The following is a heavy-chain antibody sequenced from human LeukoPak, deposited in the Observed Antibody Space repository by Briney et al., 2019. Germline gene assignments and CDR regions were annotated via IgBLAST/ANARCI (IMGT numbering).Heavy chain of an antibody. CDR2: IYYSGST. J-gene: IGHJ4*02. Sequence: SETLSLTCTVSGGSISSSSYYWGWIRQPPGKGLEWIGNIYYSGSTYYNPSLKSRVTISVDTSKNQFSLKLSSVTAADTAVYYCASGYDNSGCYYVPDYWGQGTLVTVSS. CDR3: ASGYDNSGCYYVPDY. CDR1: GGSISSSSYY. V-gene: IGHV4-39*01. D-gene: IGHD3-22*01.